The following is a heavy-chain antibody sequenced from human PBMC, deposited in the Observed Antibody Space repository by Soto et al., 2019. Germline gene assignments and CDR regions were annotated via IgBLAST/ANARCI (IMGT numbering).Heavy chain of an antibody. CDR2: IYYSGST. J-gene: IGHJ4*02. Sequence: QLQMQESGPGLVKPSETLSLTCTVSAGSISSSSYYWGWIRQPPGKGLEWIGRIYYSGSTYYNPATKSRVTVSVDTSKNQFYLKLSSVTAADTAVYYCASPSGDEQLVSFDYWGQGTLVTVSS. CDR3: ASPSGDEQLVSFDY. CDR1: AGSISSSSYY. D-gene: IGHD6-13*01. V-gene: IGHV4-39*01.